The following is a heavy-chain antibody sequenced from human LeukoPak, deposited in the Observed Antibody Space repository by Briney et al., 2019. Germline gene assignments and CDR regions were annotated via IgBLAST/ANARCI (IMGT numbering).Heavy chain of an antibody. CDR1: GGTFSSYA. V-gene: IGHV1-69*01. CDR2: IIPIFGTA. CDR3: ARDSLISSAYGDYSQ. Sequence: GASVKVSCKASGGTFSSYAISWVRQAPGQGLEWMGGIIPIFGTANYAQKFQGRVTITADESTSTAYMELSSLRSEDTAVYYCARDSLISSAYGDYSQWGQGTLVTVSS. D-gene: IGHD4-17*01. J-gene: IGHJ4*02.